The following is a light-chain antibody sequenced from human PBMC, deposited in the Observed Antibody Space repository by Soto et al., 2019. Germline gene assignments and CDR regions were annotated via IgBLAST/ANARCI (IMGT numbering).Light chain of an antibody. J-gene: IGKJ1*01. V-gene: IGKV1-39*01. CDR3: QQSYSTPPET. CDR2: AAS. CDR1: QSISSY. Sequence: IQMTESRSSLSASVGDRLTITCRASQSISSYLNWYQQTPGKAPKLLIYAASSLQSGVPSRFSGSGSGTDFTLTISSLQPEDFATYYCQQSYSTPPETFGQGTKVDIK.